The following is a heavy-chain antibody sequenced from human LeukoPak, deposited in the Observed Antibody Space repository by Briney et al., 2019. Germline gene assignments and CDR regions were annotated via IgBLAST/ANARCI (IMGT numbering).Heavy chain of an antibody. CDR2: ISSTGNPR. J-gene: IGHJ3*02. V-gene: IGHV3-48*01. D-gene: IGHD3-22*01. Sequence: GGSLRLSCTASGLSFSDYSMNWVRQAPGKGLEWVSYISSTGNPRHYAESVEGRFTISRDGSKNTLYLQMNSLRVEDTAVYYCARGLFLSGYLDAFDIWGQGTVVTVSS. CDR3: ARGLFLSGYLDAFDI. CDR1: GLSFSDYS.